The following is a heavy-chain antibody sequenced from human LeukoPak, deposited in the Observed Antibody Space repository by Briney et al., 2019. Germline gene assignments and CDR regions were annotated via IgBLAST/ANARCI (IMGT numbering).Heavy chain of an antibody. CDR3: ARLSSGYLYYYGMDV. J-gene: IGHJ6*02. Sequence: SVNVSCKASGGTFSSYAISWVRQAPGQGLEWMGGIIPIFGTANYAQKFQGRVTITADESTSTAYMELSSLRSEDTAVYYCARLSSGYLYYYGMDVWGQGTTATVSS. V-gene: IGHV1-69*13. D-gene: IGHD3-22*01. CDR1: GGTFSSYA. CDR2: IIPIFGTA.